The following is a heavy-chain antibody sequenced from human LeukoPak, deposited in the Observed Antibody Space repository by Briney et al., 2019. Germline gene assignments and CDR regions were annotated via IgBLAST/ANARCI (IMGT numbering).Heavy chain of an antibody. V-gene: IGHV6-1*01. CDR2: TYYRSKWYN. J-gene: IGHJ4*02. CDR3: ARDMMVRGVIITRGFVY. CDR1: GDSVSSNSAA. D-gene: IGHD3-10*01. Sequence: SQTLSLTCAISGDSVSSNSAAWNWIRQSPSRGLEWLGRTYYRSKWYNDYAVSVKSRITINPDTSKNQFSLQLNSVTPEDTAVYYCARDMMVRGVIITRGFVYWGQGTLVTVSS.